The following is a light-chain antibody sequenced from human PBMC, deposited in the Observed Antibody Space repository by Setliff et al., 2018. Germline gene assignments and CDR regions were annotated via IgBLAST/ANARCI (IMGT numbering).Light chain of an antibody. CDR1: QSVSSSY. V-gene: IGKV3-20*01. Sequence: EIVLTQSPGTLSLSPGERATFSCRASQSVSSSYLAWYQQKPGQAPRLLISGASSRATGIPDRFSGSGSGTDFTLTISRLEAEDFAVYYCQQYASSPPNFGGGTKVDIK. CDR3: QQYASSPPN. J-gene: IGKJ4*01. CDR2: GAS.